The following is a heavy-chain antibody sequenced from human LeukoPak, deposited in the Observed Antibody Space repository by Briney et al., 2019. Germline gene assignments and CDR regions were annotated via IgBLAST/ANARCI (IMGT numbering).Heavy chain of an antibody. Sequence: GGSLRLSCAASGSTFSNYWMHWVRQAPGKGLVWVSRINIDGSSIEYADSVKGRFTISRDNAKNTLYLQMNSLRVEDTAVYYCARSQDSDGWYNWFDPWGQGTLVTVSS. V-gene: IGHV3-74*03. D-gene: IGHD5-24*01. CDR1: GSTFSNYW. CDR2: INIDGSSI. CDR3: ARSQDSDGWYNWFDP. J-gene: IGHJ5*02.